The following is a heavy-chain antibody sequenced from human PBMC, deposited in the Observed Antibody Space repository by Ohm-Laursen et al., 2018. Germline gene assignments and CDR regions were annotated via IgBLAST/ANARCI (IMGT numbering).Heavy chain of an antibody. J-gene: IGHJ6*02. V-gene: IGHV3-30*18. D-gene: IGHD3-10*01. CDR2: ISYDGSNK. Sequence: SLRLSCAASGFTFSSYGMHWVRQAPGKGLEWVAVISYDGSNKYYADSVKGRFTISRDNSKNTLYLQMNSLRAEDTAVYYCAKDGYYGSTSNGTDVWGQGTTVTVSS. CDR3: AKDGYYGSTSNGTDV. CDR1: GFTFSSYG.